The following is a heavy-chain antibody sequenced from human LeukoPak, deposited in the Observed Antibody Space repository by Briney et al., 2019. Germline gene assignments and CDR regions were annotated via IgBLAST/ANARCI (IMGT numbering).Heavy chain of an antibody. CDR2: TYYRSKWYS. CDR3: AKSLDGASYYYETSFDY. CDR1: GDSVSSNSAA. V-gene: IGHV6-1*01. D-gene: IGHD3-22*01. J-gene: IGHJ4*02. Sequence: SQTLSLTCAISGDSVSSNSAAWNWIRQSPSRGLEWLGRTYYRSKWYSDYSVSVKSRITINPDTSKNQVSLQLNSVTPEDTAVYYCAKSLDGASYYYETSFDYWGQGTLVTVSS.